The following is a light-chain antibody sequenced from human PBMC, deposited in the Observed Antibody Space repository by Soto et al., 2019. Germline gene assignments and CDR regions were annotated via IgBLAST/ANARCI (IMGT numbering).Light chain of an antibody. CDR3: QQYNNWPPWT. CDR1: QSVSSN. CDR2: GAS. Sequence: EIVMTQSPATLSVSPGERATLSCRASQSVSSNLAWYQQKPGQAPMLLIYGASTRATGIPARFSGSGSGTEFTLTLSRLQAEDFAVYYCQQYNNWPPWTFGQGTKVEIK. J-gene: IGKJ1*01. V-gene: IGKV3-15*01.